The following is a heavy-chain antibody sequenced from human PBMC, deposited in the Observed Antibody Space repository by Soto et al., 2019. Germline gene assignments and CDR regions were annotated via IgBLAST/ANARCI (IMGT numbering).Heavy chain of an antibody. CDR2: IYYSGST. J-gene: IGHJ4*02. Sequence: PSETLSLTCTVSGGSISSGDYYWSWIRQPPGKGLEWIGYIYYSGSTYYNPSLKSRVTISVDTSKNQFSLKLSSVTAADTAVYYCARYYDYVWGSYEAHYYFDYWGQGTLVTVSS. V-gene: IGHV4-30-4*01. CDR3: ARYYDYVWGSYEAHYYFDY. CDR1: GGSISSGDYY. D-gene: IGHD3-16*01.